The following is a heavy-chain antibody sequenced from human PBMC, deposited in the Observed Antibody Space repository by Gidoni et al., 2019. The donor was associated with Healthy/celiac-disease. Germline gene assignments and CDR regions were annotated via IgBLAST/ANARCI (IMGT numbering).Heavy chain of an antibody. V-gene: IGHV3-30-3*01. CDR2: ISYDGSNK. Sequence: QVQLVESGGGVVQPGRSLRLSFAASGFTFSRYAMHRVRQAPGKGLEWVAVISYDGSNKYYADTVKGRFTISRDNAKNTLYLQMNSLRAEDTAVYYCARDWGYYYDSSGPLDPWGQGTLVTVSS. CDR3: ARDWGYYYDSSGPLDP. CDR1: GFTFSRYA. J-gene: IGHJ5*02. D-gene: IGHD3-22*01.